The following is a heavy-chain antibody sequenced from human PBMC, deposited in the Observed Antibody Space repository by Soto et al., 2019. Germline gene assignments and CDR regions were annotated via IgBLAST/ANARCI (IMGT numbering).Heavy chain of an antibody. CDR1: GFTLSTYA. CDR3: ARGDGITVTTSYYFDY. CDR2: ILHDGSNK. J-gene: IGHJ4*02. Sequence: QLAESGGGVVQPGRSLRLSCTASGFTLSTYALHWVRQAPGKGLEWVAVILHDGSNKWYADSVKGRFAISRDNSKNMLYLQMNSLRAEDTAVYYCARGDGITVTTSYYFDYWGQGTLVTVSA. D-gene: IGHD4-17*01. V-gene: IGHV3-30*09.